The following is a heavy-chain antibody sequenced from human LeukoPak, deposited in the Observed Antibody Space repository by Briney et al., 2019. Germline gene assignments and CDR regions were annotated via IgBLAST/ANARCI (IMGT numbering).Heavy chain of an antibody. CDR2: INHSGRT. CDR3: ARGLGTNQDD. D-gene: IGHD6-13*01. V-gene: IGHV4-38-2*01. J-gene: IGHJ4*02. Sequence: PSETLSLTCAVSGDSISCGYFWAWIRQPPGKGLEWIGSINHSGRTFYNPSLKIQVTISVDTSKNQFAQKLTSVTAADTAVYYCARGLGTNQDDWGQGTLVTVSS. CDR1: GDSISCGYF.